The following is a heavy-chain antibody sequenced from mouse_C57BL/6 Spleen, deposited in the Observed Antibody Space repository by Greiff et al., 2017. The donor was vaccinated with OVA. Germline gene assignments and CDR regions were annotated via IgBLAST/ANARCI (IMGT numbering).Heavy chain of an antibody. D-gene: IGHD1-1*01. CDR1: GYTFTSYW. V-gene: IGHV1-64*01. Sequence: QVQLQQPGAELVKPGASVKLSCKASGYTFTSYWMHWVKQRPGQGLEWIGMIHPNSGSTNYNEKFKSKATLTVDKSSSTAYMQLSSLTSEDSAVYYCAREATVVASHYFDYWGQGTTLTVSS. CDR2: IHPNSGST. CDR3: AREATVVASHYFDY. J-gene: IGHJ2*01.